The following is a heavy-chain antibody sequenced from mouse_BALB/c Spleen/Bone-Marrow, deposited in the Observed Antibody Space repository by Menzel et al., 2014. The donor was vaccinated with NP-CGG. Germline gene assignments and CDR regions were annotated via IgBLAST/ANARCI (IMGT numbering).Heavy chain of an antibody. CDR2: ISNGGGST. J-gene: IGHJ4*01. V-gene: IGHV5-12*02. CDR3: ARQGYDVAMDY. Sequence: LKESGGGLVQPGGSLKLSCATSGFTFSDYYMFWVRQTPEKRLEWVAYISNGGGSTYYPDTVKGRFTISRDNAKNTLYLQMSRLKSEDTAMYYCARQGYDVAMDYWGQGTSVAVSS. D-gene: IGHD2-14*01. CDR1: GFTFSDYY.